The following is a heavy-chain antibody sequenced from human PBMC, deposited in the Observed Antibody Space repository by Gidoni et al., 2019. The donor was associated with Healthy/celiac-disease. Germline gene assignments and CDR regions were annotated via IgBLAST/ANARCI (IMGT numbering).Heavy chain of an antibody. D-gene: IGHD2-21*02. J-gene: IGHJ4*02. CDR3: ARLEAPGGGVVVTAIDDY. Sequence: EVQLVQSGAEVKKPGESLRISCKGSGYSFTSYWISWVRQMPGKGLEWMGRIDPSASYTNYSPSFQGHVTISADKSSSTAYLQWSSLKASDTAMYYCARLEAPGGGVVVTAIDDYWGQGTLVTVSS. CDR1: GYSFTSYW. V-gene: IGHV5-10-1*01. CDR2: IDPSASYT.